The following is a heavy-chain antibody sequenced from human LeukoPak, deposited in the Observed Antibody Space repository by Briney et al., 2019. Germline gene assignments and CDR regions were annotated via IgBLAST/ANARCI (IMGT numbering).Heavy chain of an antibody. CDR2: IYHSGST. D-gene: IGHD2-2*02. Sequence: SETLSLTCAVSGYSISSGHYRGWIRQPPGKGLEWIGTIYHSGSTYYNPSLKSRVTISVDTSKNQFSLKLRSVTAADTAVYYCAVGYCSSTSCYREYFQHWGQGTLVTVSS. CDR3: AVGYCSSTSCYREYFQH. J-gene: IGHJ1*01. V-gene: IGHV4-38-2*01. CDR1: GYSISSGHY.